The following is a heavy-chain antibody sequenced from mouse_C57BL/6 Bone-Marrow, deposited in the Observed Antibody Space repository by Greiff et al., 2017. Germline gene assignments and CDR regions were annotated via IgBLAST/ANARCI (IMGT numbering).Heavy chain of an antibody. D-gene: IGHD2-1*01. V-gene: IGHV1-5*01. CDR2: IYPGNSDT. Sequence: EVQLQQSGTVLARPGASVKMSCKTSGYTFTSYWMHWVKQRPGQGLEWIGIIYPGNSDTSYNQKFKGKAKLTAVTSTSTAYMELRSLTNEDSAVYYCTRGDGNYYYGMDYWGQGTSVTVSS. CDR3: TRGDGNYYYGMDY. CDR1: GYTFTSYW. J-gene: IGHJ4*01.